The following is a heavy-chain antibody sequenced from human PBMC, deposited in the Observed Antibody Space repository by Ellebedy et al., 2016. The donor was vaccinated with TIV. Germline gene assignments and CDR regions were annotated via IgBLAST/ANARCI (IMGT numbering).Heavy chain of an antibody. V-gene: IGHV4-59*11. D-gene: IGHD3-10*01. CDR3: ARAWVSGVDWFDP. J-gene: IGHJ5*02. Sequence: MPSETLSLTCTVSGGSITSHYWSWIRQPPGKGLEWIGCIYYSGTTKSSPALRNRVTISIDVSTNQVTLKLSSVTAADPAVYYCARAWVSGVDWFDPWGQGTLVTVSS. CDR2: IYYSGTT. CDR1: GGSITSHY.